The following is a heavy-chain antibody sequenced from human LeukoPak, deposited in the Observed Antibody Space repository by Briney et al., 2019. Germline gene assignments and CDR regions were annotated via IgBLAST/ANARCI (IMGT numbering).Heavy chain of an antibody. CDR1: GYTFTSYD. CDR2: MNPNSGNT. D-gene: IGHD1-26*01. CDR3: ARGPKGSYGSDY. Sequence: ASVKVSCKASGYTFTSYDINWVRQATGQGLEWMGWMNPNSGNTGYAQKFQGRVTMTRNTSISTAYMELSSLRSEDTAVYYCARGPKGSYGSDYWGQGTLVTVSS. J-gene: IGHJ4*02. V-gene: IGHV1-8*01.